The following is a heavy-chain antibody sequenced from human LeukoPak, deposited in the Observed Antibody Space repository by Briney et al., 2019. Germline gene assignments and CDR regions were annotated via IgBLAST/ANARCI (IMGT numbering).Heavy chain of an antibody. CDR1: GFTFTSSA. Sequence: SVKVSCKASGFTFTSSAMQWVRQARGQRLEWIGWIVVGSGNTNYAQKFQERVTITRDMSTSTAYMELSSLRSEDTAVYYCAARYDSSGYYYLDYWGQGTLVTVSS. V-gene: IGHV1-58*02. D-gene: IGHD3-22*01. CDR2: IVVGSGNT. CDR3: AARYDSSGYYYLDY. J-gene: IGHJ4*02.